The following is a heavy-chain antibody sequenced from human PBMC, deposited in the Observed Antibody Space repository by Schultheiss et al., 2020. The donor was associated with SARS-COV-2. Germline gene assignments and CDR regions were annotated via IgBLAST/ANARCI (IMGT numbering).Heavy chain of an antibody. CDR1: GFTFSSYG. J-gene: IGHJ4*02. CDR2: ISSNGGST. V-gene: IGHV3-64*04. D-gene: IGHD3-3*01. CDR3: ARDRRFLDY. Sequence: GGSLRLSCAASGFTFSSYGMHWVRQAPGKGLEYVSAISSNGGSTYYADSVKGRFTISRDNSKNTLSLLMSSLRAEDTAVYYCARDRRFLDYWGQGTLVTVSS.